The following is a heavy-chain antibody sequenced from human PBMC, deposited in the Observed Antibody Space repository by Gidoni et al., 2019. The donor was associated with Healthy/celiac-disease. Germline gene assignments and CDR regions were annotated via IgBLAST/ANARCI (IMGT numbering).Heavy chain of an antibody. CDR3: ARLVVGAYYYDSSGYYYPDY. CDR1: GGSISSSSYY. V-gene: IGHV4-39*01. Sequence: QLQLQESGPGLVKPSETLSLPCTVSGGSISSSSYYCGWIRQPPGKGLEWIGSIYYSGSTYYNPSLKSRVTISVDTSKNQFSLKLSSVTAADTAVYYCARLVVGAYYYDSSGYYYPDYWGQGTLVTVSS. CDR2: IYYSGST. D-gene: IGHD3-22*01. J-gene: IGHJ4*02.